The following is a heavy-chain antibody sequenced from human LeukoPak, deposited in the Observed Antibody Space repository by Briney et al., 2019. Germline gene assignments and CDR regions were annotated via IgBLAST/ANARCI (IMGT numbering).Heavy chain of an antibody. Sequence: GGSLRLSWAASGFTFSSYCMHWVRQAPGKGLEWVGFIRYDGSNKYYADSVKGRFTIARDNSQNTLYPPMNSLSAEDTAVYSCAKALSSWTTVPPYYFDYWGQGTLVTVSS. J-gene: IGHJ4*02. CDR3: AKALSSWTTVPPYYFDY. D-gene: IGHD4-17*01. CDR2: IRYDGSNK. CDR1: GFTFSSYC. V-gene: IGHV3-30*02.